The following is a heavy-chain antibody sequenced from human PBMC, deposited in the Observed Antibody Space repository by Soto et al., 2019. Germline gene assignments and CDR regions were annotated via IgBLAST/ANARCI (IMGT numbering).Heavy chain of an antibody. Sequence: GGSLRLSCAASGFIFSNFGMHWVRQAPGKGLEWVAVIWYDGSNEYYADSVKGRFTICKDNSKSTLYLQMNSLRAEDTAVYYCARDDIPGIAVSTYGMDVWGQGTTVTVSS. J-gene: IGHJ6*02. CDR2: IWYDGSNE. CDR3: ARDDIPGIAVSTYGMDV. CDR1: GFIFSNFG. V-gene: IGHV3-33*01. D-gene: IGHD6-19*01.